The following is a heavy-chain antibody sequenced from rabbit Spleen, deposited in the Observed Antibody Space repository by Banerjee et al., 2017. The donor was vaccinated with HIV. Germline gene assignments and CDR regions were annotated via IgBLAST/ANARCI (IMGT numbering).Heavy chain of an antibody. Sequence: QEQLVASGGGLVQPAGSLTLTCTASGFVFSSSYFMCWVRQAPGKGLEWVGCINASSGNAVYARWAKGRFTISKTSSTTVTLQMTSLTAADTATYFCARDLAAVIGWNFGLWGPGTLVTVS. CDR3: ARDLAAVIGWNFGL. V-gene: IGHV1S45*01. CDR2: INASSGNA. J-gene: IGHJ4*01. D-gene: IGHD1-1*01. CDR1: GFVFSSSYF.